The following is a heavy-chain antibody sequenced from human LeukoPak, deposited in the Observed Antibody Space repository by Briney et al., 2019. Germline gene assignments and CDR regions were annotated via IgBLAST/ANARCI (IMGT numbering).Heavy chain of an antibody. D-gene: IGHD3-22*01. CDR3: ARDINYYDSSGYQYYFDY. Sequence: GASVKVSCKASGYTFTSYGISWVRQAPGQGLEWMGWISAYNGNTNYAQKLQGRVTMTTDTSTSTAYMELRSLRSDDTAVYYCARDINYYDSSGYQYYFDYWGQGTLVTVSS. J-gene: IGHJ4*02. V-gene: IGHV1-18*01. CDR2: ISAYNGNT. CDR1: GYTFTSYG.